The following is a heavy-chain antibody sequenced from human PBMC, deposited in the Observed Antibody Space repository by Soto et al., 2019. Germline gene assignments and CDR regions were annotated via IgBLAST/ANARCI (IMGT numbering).Heavy chain of an antibody. D-gene: IGHD3-22*01. CDR3: ARNYYSSGYYDSSGYVWFDP. J-gene: IGHJ5*02. CDR1: GYTFTSYY. CDR2: INPSGGST. Sequence: ASVKVSCKASGYTFTSYYMHWVRQAPGQGLELMGIINPSGGSTSYAQKFQGRVTMTRDTSTSTVYMELSSLRSEDTAVYYCARNYYSSGYYDSSGYVWFDPWGQGTLVTVSS. V-gene: IGHV1-46*01.